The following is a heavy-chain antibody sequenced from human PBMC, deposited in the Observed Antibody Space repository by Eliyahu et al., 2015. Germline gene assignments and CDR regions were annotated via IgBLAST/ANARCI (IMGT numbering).Heavy chain of an antibody. Sequence: QLQLRESVSGLVKPSQTLSLTCTVSXGSXXTGGLSWNWIRXPPGKCLEWIGYVYHTGGTYYSESLKSRVTISIDKSKNQFSLELNSVTAADTAVYYCVRASRASAAFFFDSWGQGTPVTVSS. CDR1: XGSXXTGGLS. J-gene: IGHJ4*02. D-gene: IGHD2-15*01. CDR3: VRASRASAAFFFDS. CDR2: VYHTGGT. V-gene: IGHV4-30-2*01.